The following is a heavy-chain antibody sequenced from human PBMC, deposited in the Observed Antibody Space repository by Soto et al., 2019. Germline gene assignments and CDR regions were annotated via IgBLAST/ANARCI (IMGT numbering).Heavy chain of an antibody. CDR1: GFTFSSYA. J-gene: IGHJ4*02. Sequence: GSLRLSCAASGFTFSSYAMHWVRQAPGKGLEWVAVISYDGSNKYYADSVKGRFTISRDNSKNTLYLQMNSLRAEDTAVYYCARGVVTAHFFDYWGQGT. CDR2: ISYDGSNK. CDR3: ARGVVTAHFFDY. D-gene: IGHD2-21*02. V-gene: IGHV3-30-3*01.